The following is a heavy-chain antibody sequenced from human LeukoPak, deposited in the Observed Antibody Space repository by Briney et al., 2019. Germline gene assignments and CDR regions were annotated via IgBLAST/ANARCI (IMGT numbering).Heavy chain of an antibody. V-gene: IGHV1-8*01. D-gene: IGHD1-20*01. CDR2: MNPNRGNT. CDR1: GYTFTSYD. J-gene: IGHJ4*02. Sequence: ASVKVSCKASGYTFTSYDINWVRQATGQGLEWMGWMNPNRGNTGYAQKFQGRVTMTRNTSISTAYMELSSLRSEDTAVYYCARTEKITGTHDYWGQGTLVTVSS. CDR3: ARTEKITGTHDY.